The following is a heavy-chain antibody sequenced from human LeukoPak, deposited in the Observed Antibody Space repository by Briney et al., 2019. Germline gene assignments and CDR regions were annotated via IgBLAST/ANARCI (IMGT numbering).Heavy chain of an antibody. D-gene: IGHD3-9*01. CDR1: GFTFSPYA. V-gene: IGHV3-23*01. J-gene: IGHJ5*02. CDR3: AKGAPILTGYFPFDP. Sequence: GGSLRLSCAASGFTFSPYAMSWVRQAPGKGLEWGSSISGSGGTTYYADSVKGRFTISRDNSKNTLYLQMNSLRAEDTAVYYCAKGAPILTGYFPFDPWGQGTLVTVSS. CDR2: ISGSGGTT.